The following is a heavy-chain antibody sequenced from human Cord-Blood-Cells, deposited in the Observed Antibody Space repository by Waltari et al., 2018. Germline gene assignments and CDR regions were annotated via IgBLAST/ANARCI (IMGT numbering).Heavy chain of an antibody. CDR2: IYYSGST. Sequence: QLQLQESGPGLVKPSETLSLTCTVSGGSISSSSYYWGWSRQPPGKGLEWIGSIYYSGSTYYNPSLKSRVTISVDTSKNQFSLKLSSVTAADTAVYYCARVTDGITIFGVVIDYWGQGTLVTVSS. CDR1: GGSISSSSYY. CDR3: ARVTDGITIFGVVIDY. V-gene: IGHV4-39*01. D-gene: IGHD3-3*01. J-gene: IGHJ4*02.